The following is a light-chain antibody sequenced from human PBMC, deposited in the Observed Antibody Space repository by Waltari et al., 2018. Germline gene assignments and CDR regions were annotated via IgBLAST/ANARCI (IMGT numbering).Light chain of an antibody. CDR3: QTADLGGDVV. CDR2: KDT. V-gene: IGLV3-25*03. Sequence: SYEVTQPPSVSVSPGQTARITCSGDSLSKQFVYWYQQKSGQAPVLVIFKDTERASGIPGRYSGSTSGTIVTLTINGVKAQDEADYYCQTADLGGDVVFGGGTKLTVL. J-gene: IGLJ2*01. CDR1: SLSKQF.